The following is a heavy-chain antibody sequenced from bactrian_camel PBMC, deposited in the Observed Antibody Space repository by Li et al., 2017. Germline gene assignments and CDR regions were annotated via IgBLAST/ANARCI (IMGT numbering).Heavy chain of an antibody. J-gene: IGHJ4*01. CDR3: TNHLVPEDPNY. V-gene: IGHV3S19*01. Sequence: DVQLVESGGGSVQAGGSLRLSCVASGSTWLRNIAWFRQAPGKEREGAATIYPGSDTAYIAASVKGRFTISRDNAKNTLYLHLNSLQTEDTAIYYCTNHLVPEDPNYWGQGTQVTVS. CDR1: GSTWLRN. CDR2: IYPGSDTA.